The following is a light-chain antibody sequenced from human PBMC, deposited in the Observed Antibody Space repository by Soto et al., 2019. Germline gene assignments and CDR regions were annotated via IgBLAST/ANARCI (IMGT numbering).Light chain of an antibody. Sequence: EIVLTQSPGTLSLSPGERATLSCRASQSVSSSYLAWYQQKPGQSTRLLVYGVSSRATGIPDRFSGSGSGTDFTLTISRLEPEDFAVYYCQQYGHSPRTFGQGTKVEIK. CDR1: QSVSSSY. CDR3: QQYGHSPRT. CDR2: GVS. V-gene: IGKV3-20*01. J-gene: IGKJ1*01.